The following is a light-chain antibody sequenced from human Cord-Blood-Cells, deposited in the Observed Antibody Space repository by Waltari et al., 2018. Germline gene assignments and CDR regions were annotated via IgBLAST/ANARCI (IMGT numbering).Light chain of an antibody. CDR1: SSDVGSYR. V-gene: IGLV2-18*02. CDR2: EVS. Sequence: QSALTQPPSVSGSPGQSVTISCTGTSSDVGSYRVSWYQPPPGTAPKLMIYEVSNRPSGVPDRFSGSKSGNTASLTISGLQAEDEADYYCSSYTSSSTWVFGGGTKLTVL. J-gene: IGLJ3*02. CDR3: SSYTSSSTWV.